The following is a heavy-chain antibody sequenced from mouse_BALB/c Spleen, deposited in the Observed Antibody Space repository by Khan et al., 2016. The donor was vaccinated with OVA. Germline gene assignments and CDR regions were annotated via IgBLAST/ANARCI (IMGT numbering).Heavy chain of an antibody. V-gene: IGHV2-6-7*01. D-gene: IGHD2-10*01. J-gene: IGHJ4*01. CDR1: GFSLTDYG. Sequence: QVQLKESGPGLVAPSQSLSITCTVSGFSLTDYGVNWVRPPPGKGLEWLGMIWGDGSTDYNSALKSRLNLSKDNSKSQVFLKMNSLQTDDTARYDCARAYYGNYREAMDYWGQGTSVTVSS. CDR2: IWGDGST. CDR3: ARAYYGNYREAMDY.